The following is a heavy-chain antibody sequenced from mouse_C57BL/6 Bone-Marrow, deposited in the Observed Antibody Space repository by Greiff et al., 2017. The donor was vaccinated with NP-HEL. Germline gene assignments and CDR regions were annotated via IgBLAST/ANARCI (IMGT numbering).Heavy chain of an antibody. V-gene: IGHV14-4*01. CDR1: GFNIKDDY. CDR3: TPPYHMWFAY. J-gene: IGHJ3*01. CDR2: IDPENGDT. Sequence: EVMLQQSGAELVRPGASVKLSCTASGFNIKDDYMHWVKQRPEQGLEWIGWIDPENGDTEYASKFQGKATITADTSSNTAYLQLSSLTSEDTAVYYCTPPYHMWFAYWGQGTLVTVSA. D-gene: IGHD6-5*01.